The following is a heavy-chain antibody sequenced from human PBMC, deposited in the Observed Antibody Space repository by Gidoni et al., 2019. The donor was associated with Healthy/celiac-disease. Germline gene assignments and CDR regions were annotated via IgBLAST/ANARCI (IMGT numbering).Heavy chain of an antibody. J-gene: IGHJ3*02. D-gene: IGHD2-15*01. CDR3: ARGYCSGGSCAFDI. Sequence: QLQLQESGPGLVKPSETLSLTCTVSGGSISSSSYYWGWIRQPPGKGLEWIGSIYYSGSTYYNPSLKSRVTISVDTSKNQFSLKLSSVTAADTAVYYCARGYCSGGSCAFDIWGQGTMVTVSS. V-gene: IGHV4-39*01. CDR2: IYYSGST. CDR1: GGSISSSSYY.